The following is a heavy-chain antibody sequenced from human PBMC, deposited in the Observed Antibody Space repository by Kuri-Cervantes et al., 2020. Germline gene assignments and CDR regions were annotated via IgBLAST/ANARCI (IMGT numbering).Heavy chain of an antibody. CDR2: INSDGSST. V-gene: IGHV3-74*01. D-gene: IGHD2-15*01. J-gene: IGHJ5*02. CDR3: ARDLPRGGGGPWFDP. Sequence: GVSLRLNRAASGFTFSSYWMHWLRQAPGKGLVWVSRINSDGSSTSYADSVKGRFTISRDNAKNTLYLQMNSLRAEDTAVYYCARDLPRGGGGPWFDPWGQGTLVTVSS. CDR1: GFTFSSYW.